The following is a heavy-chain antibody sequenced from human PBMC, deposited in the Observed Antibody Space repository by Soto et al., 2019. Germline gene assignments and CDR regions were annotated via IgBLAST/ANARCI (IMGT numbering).Heavy chain of an antibody. J-gene: IGHJ4*02. CDR1: GFTFSSYA. V-gene: IGHV3-30*18. CDR2: ISYDGSNK. CDR3: AKGSSRFGYSSSWSIDY. Sequence: QVQLVESGGGVVQPGRSLRLSCTASGFTFSSYAMHWVRQAPGKGLEGVAVISYDGSNKYYADSVKGRFTISRDNSKNTLYLQMNSLRAEDTAVYYCAKGSSRFGYSSSWSIDYWGQGTLVIVSS. D-gene: IGHD6-13*01.